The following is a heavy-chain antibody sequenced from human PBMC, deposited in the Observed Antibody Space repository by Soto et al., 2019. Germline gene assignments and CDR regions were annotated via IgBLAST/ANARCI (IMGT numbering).Heavy chain of an antibody. J-gene: IGHJ4*02. CDR3: ARALDYGDLDY. Sequence: XETLSLTCTVSGGSISSYYWSWIRQPPGKGLEWIGYIYYSGSTNYNPSLKSRVTISVDTSKNQFSLKLSSVTAADTAVYYCARALDYGDLDYWGQGTLVTVSS. V-gene: IGHV4-59*01. CDR1: GGSISSYY. CDR2: IYYSGST. D-gene: IGHD4-17*01.